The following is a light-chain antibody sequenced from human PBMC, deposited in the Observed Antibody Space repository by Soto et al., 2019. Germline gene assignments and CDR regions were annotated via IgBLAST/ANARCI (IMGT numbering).Light chain of an antibody. CDR3: RQYGTSLGFP. CDR2: GAS. V-gene: IGKV3-20*01. Sequence: EIVLTQSPGTLSLSPGERATLSCRASQSVSSNFLAWYQEKLGQAPRLLIYGASKRATGIPDRFSVSGSGTDFTLTISRLEPEDFAVYYCRQYGTSLGFPVGGGTKVDIK. CDR1: QSVSSNF. J-gene: IGKJ4*01.